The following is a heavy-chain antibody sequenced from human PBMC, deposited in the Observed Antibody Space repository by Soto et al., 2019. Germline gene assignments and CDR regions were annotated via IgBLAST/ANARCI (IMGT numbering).Heavy chain of an antibody. CDR2: INHSGST. V-gene: IGHV4-34*01. CDR3: ARGGLPGGRGWNYFRPVSPQTTDLNWFDP. Sequence: SETLSLTCAVYGGSFSGYYWSWIRQPPGKGLEWIGEINHSGSTNYNPSLKSRVTISVDTSKNQFSLKLSSVTAADTAVYYCARGGLPGGRGWNYFRPVSPQTTDLNWFDPWGQGTLVTVSS. J-gene: IGHJ5*02. CDR1: GGSFSGYY. D-gene: IGHD1-7*01.